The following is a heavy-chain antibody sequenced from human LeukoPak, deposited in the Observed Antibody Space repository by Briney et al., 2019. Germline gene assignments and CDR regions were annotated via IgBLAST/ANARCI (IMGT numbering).Heavy chain of an antibody. J-gene: IGHJ4*02. D-gene: IGHD3-22*01. CDR2: IYPGNADA. V-gene: IGHV5-51*01. CDR3: ARQGSYDNSGYSFDY. CDR1: GYSLINHW. Sequence: GESLKISCKASGYSLINHWIGWVRQMPGKGLDWMGIIYPGNADATYSPSFQRQVTISADKPTTTVYLQWSSLKASDTAMYYCARQGSYDNSGYSFDYWGQGTLVTASS.